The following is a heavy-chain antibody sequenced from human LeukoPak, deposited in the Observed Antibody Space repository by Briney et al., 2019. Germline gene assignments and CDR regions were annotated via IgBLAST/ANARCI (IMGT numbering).Heavy chain of an antibody. J-gene: IGHJ4*02. V-gene: IGHV4-59*11. CDR3: TTIKRGNIFGYFDF. Sequence: SGTLSLTCTVSGGSMTAHHWNWIRQTPGKGLEWIGYVFDSGRTKENPSLKSRVTLSADTSKNQLSLRLSSVTAADTAVYYCTTIKRGNIFGYFDFWGQGILVTVSS. CDR1: GGSMTAHH. CDR2: VFDSGRT. D-gene: IGHD5-18*01.